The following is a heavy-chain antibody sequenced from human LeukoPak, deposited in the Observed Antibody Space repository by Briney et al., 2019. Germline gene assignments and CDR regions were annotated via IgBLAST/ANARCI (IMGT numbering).Heavy chain of an antibody. D-gene: IGHD1-7*01. V-gene: IGHV4-38-2*02. CDR3: ARDKTGTTPYDAFDI. CDR1: GYSISSGYY. J-gene: IGHJ3*02. Sequence: PSETLSLTCTVSGYSISSGYYWGWIRQPPGKGLEWIGSIYHSGSTYYNPSPKSRVTISVDTSKNQFSLKLSSVTAADTAVYYCARDKTGTTPYDAFDIWGQGTMVTVPS. CDR2: IYHSGST.